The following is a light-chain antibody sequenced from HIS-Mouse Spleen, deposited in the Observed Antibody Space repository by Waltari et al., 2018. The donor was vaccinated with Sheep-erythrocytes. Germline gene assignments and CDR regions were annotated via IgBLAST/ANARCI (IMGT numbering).Light chain of an antibody. CDR2: EGS. Sequence: QSALTQPASVSGSPGQSISISCTGTSSVVGSYNVVSWYQQHPGKAPKLMIYEGSKRPSGVSNRFSGSKSGNTASLTISGLQAEDEADYYCCSYAGSSTPWVFGGGTKLTVL. CDR1: SSVVGSYNV. V-gene: IGLV2-23*01. CDR3: CSYAGSSTPWV. J-gene: IGLJ3*02.